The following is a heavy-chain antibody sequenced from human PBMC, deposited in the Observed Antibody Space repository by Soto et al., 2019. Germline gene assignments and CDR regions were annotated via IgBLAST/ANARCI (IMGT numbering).Heavy chain of an antibody. J-gene: IGHJ4*02. CDR2: IFYTGST. CDR3: ARWGPMITFETSYYFDY. V-gene: IGHV4-61*01. CDR1: GGSVRSGSYY. D-gene: IGHD3-16*01. Sequence: KPSETLSLTCTVSGGSVRSGSYYWSWVRQPPGKGLEWIGYIFYTGSTNYNPSLKSRVTISIDTSKSQFSLKLSSVTAADTAVYYCARWGPMITFETSYYFDYWGQGTLVTAPQ.